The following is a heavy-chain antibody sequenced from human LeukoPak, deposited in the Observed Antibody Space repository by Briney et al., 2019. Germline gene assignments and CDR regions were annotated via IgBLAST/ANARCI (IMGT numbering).Heavy chain of an antibody. D-gene: IGHD2-15*01. CDR2: IKEDGGEI. Sequence: GGSLRLSCVASEFTSSNYWMAWVRQAPGKGPEWVANIKEDGGEINYVDSVKGRFTISRDNARNSLYLQMNSLRAEDTAVYYCVRDRGYSTYDYWGQGTLASVSS. CDR3: VRDRGYSTYDY. J-gene: IGHJ4*02. CDR1: EFTSSNYW. V-gene: IGHV3-7*01.